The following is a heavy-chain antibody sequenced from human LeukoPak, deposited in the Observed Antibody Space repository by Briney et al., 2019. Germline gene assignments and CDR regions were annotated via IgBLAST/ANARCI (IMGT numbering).Heavy chain of an antibody. J-gene: IGHJ4*02. CDR1: GFTFGSYS. CDR3: ARDPALYSSSWYVPCLFDY. D-gene: IGHD6-13*01. Sequence: GGTLRLSCATSGFTFGSYSMNWVCQAPGKGLELDSSINSSTSYIYYADSVKGRFTISRDNAKNSLYLQMNSLRAEDTAVYYCARDPALYSSSWYVPCLFDYWGQGTLVTVTS. V-gene: IGHV3-21*01. CDR2: INSSTSYI.